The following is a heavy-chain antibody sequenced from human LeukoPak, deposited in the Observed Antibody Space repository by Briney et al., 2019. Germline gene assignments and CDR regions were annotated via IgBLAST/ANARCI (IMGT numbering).Heavy chain of an antibody. Sequence: SETLSLTCTVSGGSISSSSYYWGWIRQPPGKGLEWIGSIYYSGSTYYNPSLKSRVTISVGTSKNQFSLKLSSVTAADTAVYYCARHPRHYGFWSGYFGWFDPWGQGTLVTVSS. D-gene: IGHD3-3*01. J-gene: IGHJ5*02. CDR2: IYYSGST. V-gene: IGHV4-39*01. CDR1: GGSISSSSYY. CDR3: ARHPRHYGFWSGYFGWFDP.